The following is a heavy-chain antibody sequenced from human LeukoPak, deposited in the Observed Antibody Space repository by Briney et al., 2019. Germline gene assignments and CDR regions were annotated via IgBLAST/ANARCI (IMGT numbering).Heavy chain of an antibody. CDR2: FDPEDGET. V-gene: IGHV1-24*01. CDR1: GYTLTELS. CDR3: AAYYYGSGSRYYFDY. Sequence: EASVKVSCKVSGYTLTELSMHWVRQAPGKGLEWMGGFDPEDGETIYAQKFQGRVTMTEDTSTDTAYMELSSLRSEDTAVYYCAAYYYGSGSRYYFDYWGQGTLVTVSS. D-gene: IGHD3-10*01. J-gene: IGHJ4*02.